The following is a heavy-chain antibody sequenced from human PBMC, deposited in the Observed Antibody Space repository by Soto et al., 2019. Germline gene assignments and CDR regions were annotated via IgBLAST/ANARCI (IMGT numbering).Heavy chain of an antibody. CDR1: GYTFTSYG. CDR3: AREYCYRSGPWY. CDR2: ISAYNGNT. J-gene: IGHJ4*02. V-gene: IGHV1-18*01. Sequence: QVQLVQSGAEVKKPGASVKVSCKASGYTFTSYGISCVRQAPGQGLECLGWISAYNGNTKYAQKLQGRGTMTTGTYPSTAYMVLRSLRSDDTAVYCCAREYCYRSGPWYWGQGTLVTGPS. D-gene: IGHD3-10*01.